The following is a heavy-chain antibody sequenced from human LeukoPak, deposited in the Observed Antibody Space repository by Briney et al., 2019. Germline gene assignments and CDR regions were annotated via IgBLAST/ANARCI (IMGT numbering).Heavy chain of an antibody. CDR2: ISGDNGDT. V-gene: IGHV1-18*01. J-gene: IGHJ6*02. Sequence: ASVKVSCKASGYTFTSYGISWVRQAPGQGLEWVGWISGDNGDTKYAQNFRGRVTMSTDTSTSTAYMELRSLRSDDTAVYYCARRSMDVWGQGTTVTVSS. CDR1: GYTFTSYG. CDR3: ARRSMDV.